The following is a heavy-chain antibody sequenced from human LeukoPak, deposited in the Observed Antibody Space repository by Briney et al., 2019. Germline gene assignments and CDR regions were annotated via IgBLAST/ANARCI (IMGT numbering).Heavy chain of an antibody. Sequence: ASVKVSCKASGYTFTGYYMHWVRQAPGQGLEWMGWINPNSGGTNYAQKFQGRVTITADKSTSTAYMELSSLRSEDTAVYYCARAHLVIAAAGTVYYYYGMDVWGQGTTVTVSS. CDR3: ARAHLVIAAAGTVYYYYGMDV. V-gene: IGHV1-2*02. CDR2: INPNSGGT. J-gene: IGHJ6*02. CDR1: GYTFTGYY. D-gene: IGHD6-13*01.